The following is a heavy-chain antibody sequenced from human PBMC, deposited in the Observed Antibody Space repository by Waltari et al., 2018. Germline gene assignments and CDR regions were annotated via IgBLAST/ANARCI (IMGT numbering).Heavy chain of an antibody. CDR3: GRGGAEGDY. D-gene: IGHD3-16*01. CDR1: GGSFSGYY. CDR2: INHSGST. V-gene: IGHV4-34*01. Sequence: QVQLQQWGAGLLKPSETLSLTCAVYGGSFSGYYWSWIRQPPGKGLEWIGEINHSGSTNSNPPLKRRVTISVDTSKNQFSLKLGSVTAADTAVYYWGRGGAEGDYWGQGTLVTVSS. J-gene: IGHJ4*02.